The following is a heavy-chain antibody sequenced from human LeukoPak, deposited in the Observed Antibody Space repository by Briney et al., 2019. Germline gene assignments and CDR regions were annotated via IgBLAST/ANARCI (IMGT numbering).Heavy chain of an antibody. D-gene: IGHD5-12*01. CDR3: ARAAPRLSGYGPFDY. J-gene: IGHJ4*02. V-gene: IGHV1-8*01. CDR2: MNPNSGNT. CDR1: GYTFTSYD. Sequence: GASVKVSCKASGYTFTSYDINWVRQATGQGLEWMGWMNPNSGNTGYAQKFQGRVTITADESTSTAYMELSSLRSEDTAVYYCARAAPRLSGYGPFDYWGQGTLVTVSS.